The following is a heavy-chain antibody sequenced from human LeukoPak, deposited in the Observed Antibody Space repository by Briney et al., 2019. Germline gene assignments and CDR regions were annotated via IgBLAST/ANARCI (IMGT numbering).Heavy chain of an antibody. Sequence: GRSLRLSCAASGFTFSSYGMHWVRHAPGKGLEWVAVISYDGSNKYYADSVKGRFTISRDNSKNTLYLQMNSLRAEDTAVYYCAKNWNYFDYWGQGTLVTVSS. V-gene: IGHV3-30*18. CDR1: GFTFSSYG. CDR3: AKNWNYFDY. J-gene: IGHJ4*02. CDR2: ISYDGSNK. D-gene: IGHD1-1*01.